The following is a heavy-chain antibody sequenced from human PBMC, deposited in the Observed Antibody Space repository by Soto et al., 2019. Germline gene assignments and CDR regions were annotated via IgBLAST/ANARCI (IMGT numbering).Heavy chain of an antibody. CDR1: GGSISGGIYY. CDR2: IYYSGST. V-gene: IGHV4-31*03. D-gene: IGHD4-17*01. J-gene: IGHJ4*02. CDR3: ARTTVTNYFDY. Sequence: QVQLQESGPGLVKPSQTLSLTCTVSGGSISGGIYYWSWIRQHPGKGLEWIGYIYYSGSTYYIPALKRRLTIAIDTSKNQFSLRLSSVTAADTAVYYWARTTVTNYFDYWGQGTLVTVSS.